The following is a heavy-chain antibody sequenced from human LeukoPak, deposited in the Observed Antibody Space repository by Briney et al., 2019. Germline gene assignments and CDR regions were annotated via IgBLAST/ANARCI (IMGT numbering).Heavy chain of an antibody. CDR2: ISSSGSTI. Sequence: GGSLRLSCAASGFTFSSYEMNWVRQAPGKGLEWVSYISSSGSTIDYADSVKGRFTISRDNSKNTLYLQMNSLRPEDTALYYCAGQYYDILTGYRPLDYWGQGALVTVSS. CDR3: AGQYYDILTGYRPLDY. CDR1: GFTFSSYE. D-gene: IGHD3-9*01. V-gene: IGHV3-48*03. J-gene: IGHJ4*02.